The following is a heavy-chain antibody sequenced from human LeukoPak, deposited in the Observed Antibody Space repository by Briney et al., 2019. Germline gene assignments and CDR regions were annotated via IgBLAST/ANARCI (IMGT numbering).Heavy chain of an antibody. V-gene: IGHV4-59*08. Sequence: PSETLSLTCAVSGGSISSFYWSWIRQPPGKGLEWIGYVFYTGDTNSNPSLKSRVTISVDTSKNQFSLKLSSVTAADTAVYYCARHPLRGSGWYGPWYFDYWGQGTLVTVSS. CDR1: GGSISSFY. J-gene: IGHJ4*02. CDR3: ARHPLRGSGWYGPWYFDY. D-gene: IGHD6-19*01. CDR2: VFYTGDT.